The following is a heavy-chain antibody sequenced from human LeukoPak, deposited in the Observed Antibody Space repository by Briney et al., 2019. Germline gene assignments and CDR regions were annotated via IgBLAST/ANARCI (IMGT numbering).Heavy chain of an antibody. J-gene: IGHJ4*02. Sequence: GGSLRLSCAASGFTFSSYAMSWVRQAPGKGLEWVSAISGSGGSTYYADSVKGRFTISRDNSKNTLYLQMNSLRAEDTAVYYCAKDRDIVVVPAAIRGYFDYWGQGTLVTVSS. CDR3: AKDRDIVVVPAAIRGYFDY. CDR1: GFTFSSYA. D-gene: IGHD2-2*02. V-gene: IGHV3-23*01. CDR2: ISGSGGST.